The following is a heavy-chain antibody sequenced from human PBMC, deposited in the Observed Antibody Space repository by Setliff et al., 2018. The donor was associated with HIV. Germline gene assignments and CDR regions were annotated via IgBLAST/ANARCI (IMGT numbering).Heavy chain of an antibody. CDR2: IYYSGST. Sequence: SETLSLTCTVSGGSISSSSYYWGWVRQPPGKGLEWIGTIYYSGSTYYNPSLRSRVTISVDTSRNQFSLRLSSVTAADTAFYYCARHNPASVPASSPDYWGQEPWSPSPQ. CDR3: ARHNPASVPASSPDY. V-gene: IGHV4-39*01. CDR1: GGSISSSSYY. J-gene: IGHJ4*01. D-gene: IGHD2-2*01.